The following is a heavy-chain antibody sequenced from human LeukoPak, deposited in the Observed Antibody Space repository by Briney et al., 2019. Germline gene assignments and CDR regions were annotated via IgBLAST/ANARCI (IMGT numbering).Heavy chain of an antibody. CDR2: ISTSSSYI. J-gene: IGHJ4*02. CDR1: GFTFSGST. V-gene: IGHV3-21*01. Sequence: PGGSLRLSCAASGFTFSGSTMNWVRQAPGKGLEWVSFISTSSSYIYYADSVKGRFTISRDNAKNSLYLQMNSLRAEDTAVYYCARDFGRWFIDYWGQGTLVTVSS. CDR3: ARDFGRWFIDY. D-gene: IGHD4-23*01.